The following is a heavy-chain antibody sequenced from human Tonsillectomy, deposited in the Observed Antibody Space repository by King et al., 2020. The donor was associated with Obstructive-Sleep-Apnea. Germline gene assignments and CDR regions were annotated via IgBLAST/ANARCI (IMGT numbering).Heavy chain of an antibody. D-gene: IGHD2-2*01. Sequence: QLVQSGAEVKKPGASVKVSCKASGYTFTGYYMHWVRPAPGQGLEWMGWINPNSGGTNYAQMFQVRVTMTRDTSISTAYMELSRLRSDDTAVYYCARDLGYCSSTSCYNWFDPWGQGTLVTVSS. CDR1: GYTFTGYY. CDR2: INPNSGGT. CDR3: ARDLGYCSSTSCYNWFDP. V-gene: IGHV1-2*02. J-gene: IGHJ5*02.